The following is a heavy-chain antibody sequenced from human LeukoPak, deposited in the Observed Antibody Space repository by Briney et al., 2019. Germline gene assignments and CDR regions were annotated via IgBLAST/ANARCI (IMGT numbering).Heavy chain of an antibody. V-gene: IGHV1-8*01. D-gene: IGHD6-13*01. J-gene: IGHJ5*02. CDR2: MNPNSGNT. CDR1: GYTFTSYD. Sequence: GASVKVSCKASGYTFTSYDINWVRQATGQGLEWMGWMNPNSGNTGYAQKFQGGVTMTRNTSISTAYMELSSLRSEDTAVYYCVGSSRTGEFDPRGQGTLVTVSS. CDR3: VGSSRTGEFDP.